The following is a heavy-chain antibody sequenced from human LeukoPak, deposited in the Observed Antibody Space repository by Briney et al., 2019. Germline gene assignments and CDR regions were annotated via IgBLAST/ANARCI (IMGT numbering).Heavy chain of an antibody. CDR3: AKDKRGSFDAFDI. D-gene: IGHD1-26*01. CDR2: ISWNSGSI. V-gene: IGHV3-9*01. CDR1: GFTFDDYA. J-gene: IGHJ3*02. Sequence: GGSLRLSCAASGFTFDDYAMHWVRQAPGKGLEWVSGISWNSGSIGYADSVKGRFTISRDNAKNSLYLQMNGLRAEDTALYYCAKDKRGSFDAFDIWGQGTMVTVSS.